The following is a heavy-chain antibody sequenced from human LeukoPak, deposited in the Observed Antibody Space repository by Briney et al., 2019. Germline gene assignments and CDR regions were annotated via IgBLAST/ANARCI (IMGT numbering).Heavy chain of an antibody. D-gene: IGHD1-26*01. V-gene: IGHV3-48*03. CDR2: ISSSGSDI. CDR3: AISGGYWAWAH. Sequence: PSGGSLRLSCAASGFTFSNYEMHWVRQAPGKGLEWVSYISSSGSDIYYADSVKGRFTISRDNAKNSLYLHMNSLRAEDTAVYYCAISGGYWAWAHWGQGTLVTVSS. J-gene: IGHJ4*02. CDR1: GFTFSNYE.